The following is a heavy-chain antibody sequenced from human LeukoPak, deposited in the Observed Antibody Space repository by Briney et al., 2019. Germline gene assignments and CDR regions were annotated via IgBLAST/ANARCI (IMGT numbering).Heavy chain of an antibody. J-gene: IGHJ4*02. Sequence: GGSLRLSCAASGFTFSTYSMHWVRQAPGKGLEWVAIISYDGSKKYYADSVKGRFTISRDNSKNTLFLQMNSLRPEDTAVYYCARDLKTAMGYFDYWGQGALVTVSS. D-gene: IGHD2-2*01. V-gene: IGHV3-30*04. CDR2: ISYDGSKK. CDR1: GFTFSTYS. CDR3: ARDLKTAMGYFDY.